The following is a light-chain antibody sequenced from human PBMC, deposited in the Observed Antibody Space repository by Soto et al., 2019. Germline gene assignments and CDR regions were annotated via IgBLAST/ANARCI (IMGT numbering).Light chain of an antibody. Sequence: DIVLTQSPATLSLSPGERATLSCRVSQSVSSSLAWYQQKPGQTPRLLIYDASNRATGIPARFNGSGSGTDFTLTVSSLEPEDFAVYYCQQRSNWPLTFGGGTKVEIK. V-gene: IGKV3-11*01. CDR2: DAS. CDR1: QSVSSS. CDR3: QQRSNWPLT. J-gene: IGKJ4*01.